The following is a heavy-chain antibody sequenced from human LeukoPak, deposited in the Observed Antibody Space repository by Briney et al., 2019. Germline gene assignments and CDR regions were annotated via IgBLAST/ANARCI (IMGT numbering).Heavy chain of an antibody. CDR1: GGSFSGYY. V-gene: IGHV4-34*01. CDR3: ARDLRVVPAANAPSYYYGMDV. D-gene: IGHD2-2*01. CDR2: INHSGST. Sequence: SETLSLTCAVYGGSFSGYYWSWIRQPPGKGLEWIGEINHSGSTNYNPSLKSRVTISVDTSKNQFSLKLSSVTAADTAVYYCARDLRVVPAANAPSYYYGMDVWGKGTTVTVSS. J-gene: IGHJ6*04.